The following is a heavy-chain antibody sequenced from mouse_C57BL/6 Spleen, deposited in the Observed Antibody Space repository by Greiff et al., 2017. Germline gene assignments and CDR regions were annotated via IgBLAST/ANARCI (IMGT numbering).Heavy chain of an antibody. Sequence: EVQLQQSGAELVRPGASVKLSCTASGFNIKDDYMHWVKQRPEQGLEWIGWLDPENGDTEYASKFQGKATITADTSSNTAYLQLSSLTSEDTAVYYCTAIPGAMDYWGQGTSVTVSS. V-gene: IGHV14-4*01. CDR1: GFNIKDDY. CDR2: LDPENGDT. CDR3: TAIPGAMDY. D-gene: IGHD3-1*01. J-gene: IGHJ4*01.